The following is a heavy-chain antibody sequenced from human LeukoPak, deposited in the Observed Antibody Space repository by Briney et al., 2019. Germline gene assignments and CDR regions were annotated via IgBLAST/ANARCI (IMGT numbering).Heavy chain of an antibody. CDR2: IAFDGNKK. D-gene: IGHD2-15*01. CDR1: GFTFSRYA. Sequence: GGSLRLSCAASGFTFSRYAMHWLRQAPGKWPEWVAVIAFDGNKKYYADSVKGRFTISRDNSRNTLYLQMNSLRAEDTAVYNCAKAPGVLPRYYYGMDVWGQGTTVTVSS. CDR3: AKAPGVLPRYYYGMDV. V-gene: IGHV3-30*04. J-gene: IGHJ6*02.